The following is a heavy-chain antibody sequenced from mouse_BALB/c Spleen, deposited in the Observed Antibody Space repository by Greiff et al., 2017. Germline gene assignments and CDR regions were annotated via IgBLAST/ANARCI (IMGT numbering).Heavy chain of an antibody. CDR3: TRSVYGYRYFDV. CDR2: INPSNGGT. J-gene: IGHJ1*01. Sequence: VQLQQSGAELVKPGASVKLSCKASGYTFTSYYMYWVKQRPGQGLEWIGEINPSNGGTNFNEKFKSKATLTVDKSSSTAYMQLSSLTSEDSAVYYCTRSVYGYRYFDVWGAGTTVTVSS. D-gene: IGHD1-1*01. CDR1: GYTFTSYY. V-gene: IGHV1S81*02.